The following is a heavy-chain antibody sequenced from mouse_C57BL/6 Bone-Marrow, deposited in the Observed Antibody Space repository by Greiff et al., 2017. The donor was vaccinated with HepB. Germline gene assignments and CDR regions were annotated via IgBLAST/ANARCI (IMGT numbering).Heavy chain of an antibody. CDR2: IDPSDSYT. J-gene: IGHJ1*03. V-gene: IGHV1-50*01. Sequence: QVQLQQPGAELVKPGASVKLSCKASGYTFTSYWMQWVKQRPGQGLEWIGEIDPSDSYTNYNQKFKGKATLTVDTSSSTAYMQLSSLTSEDSAVYYCAQLLSAGWGTGTTVTVSS. D-gene: IGHD2-1*01. CDR3: AQLLSAG. CDR1: GYTFTSYW.